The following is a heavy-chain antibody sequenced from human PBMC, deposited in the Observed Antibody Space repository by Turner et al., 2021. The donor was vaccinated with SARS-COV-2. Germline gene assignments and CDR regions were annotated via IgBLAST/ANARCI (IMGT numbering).Heavy chain of an antibody. Sequence: HLVESGGGVVQPGRSLRPTCVASGFTIGSDGMHWVRQAPGERLEWVASISYDGNDKYYAGSVKGRFTISRDKSKNTMFLQMNSLIKEDTAMYFCAEERGVRRYWYFDLWGRGTLVTVSS. CDR3: AEERGVRRYWYFDL. J-gene: IGHJ2*01. CDR1: GFTIGSDG. V-gene: IGHV3-30*18. CDR2: ISYDGNDK. D-gene: IGHD3-10*01.